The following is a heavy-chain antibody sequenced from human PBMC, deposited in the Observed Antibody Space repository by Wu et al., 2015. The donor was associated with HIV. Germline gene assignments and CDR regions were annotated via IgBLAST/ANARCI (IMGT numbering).Heavy chain of an antibody. V-gene: IGHV1-69*13. CDR3: AREIGYGVRYFDWTPHYYFDY. CDR1: GGAFSSYA. J-gene: IGHJ4*02. CDR2: IIPIFGTA. D-gene: IGHD3-9*01. Sequence: QVQLVQSGAEVKKPGSSVKVSCKASGGAFSSYAISWVRQAPGQGLEWMGRIIPIFGTANYAQKFQGRVTITADESTSTAYMELSSLRSEDTAVYYCAREIGYGVRYFDWTPHYYFDYWGQGTLVTVSS.